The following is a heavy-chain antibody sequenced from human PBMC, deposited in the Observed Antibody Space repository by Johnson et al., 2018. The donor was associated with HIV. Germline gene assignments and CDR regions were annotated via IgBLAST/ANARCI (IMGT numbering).Heavy chain of an antibody. CDR3: AREWSNTRWTYGLDI. CDR1: GFIVSSNY. CDR2: IYIGGST. Sequence: VQLVESGGGLVQPGGSLRLSCGASGFIVSSNYMSWVRQAPGKGLEWVSVIYIGGSTYYEDSVKGRFTISSDNYKNTLSLQMNSLRADDAAVYYCAREWSNTRWTYGLDIWGQGTMVTVSS. J-gene: IGHJ3*02. V-gene: IGHV3-66*01. D-gene: IGHD4-17*01.